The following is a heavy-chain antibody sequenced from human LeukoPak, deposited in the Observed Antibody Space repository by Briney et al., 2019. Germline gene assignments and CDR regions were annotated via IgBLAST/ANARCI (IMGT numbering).Heavy chain of an antibody. Sequence: GRSLRLSCVASGFSFSHYGMHWVRQAPGKGLEWVAGVRFDGSDKYHEDSVKGRFTISRDTSKNTVYLQMDSLRDDDTAVYYCARDLYDYYLDYWGQVTLVTVSS. CDR2: VRFDGSDK. J-gene: IGHJ4*02. D-gene: IGHD3-3*01. V-gene: IGHV3-33*01. CDR3: ARDLYDYYLDY. CDR1: GFSFSHYG.